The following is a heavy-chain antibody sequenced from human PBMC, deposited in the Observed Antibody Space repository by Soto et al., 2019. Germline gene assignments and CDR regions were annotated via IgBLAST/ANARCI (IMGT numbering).Heavy chain of an antibody. CDR2: INPSGGST. V-gene: IGHV1-46*03. CDR1: GYTFTSYY. D-gene: IGHD3-9*01. J-gene: IGHJ3*02. Sequence: GASVKVSCKASGYTFTSYYMHWVRQAPGRELEWMGIINPSGGSTSYAQKFQGRVTMTRDTSTSTVYMELSSLRSEDTAVYYCAREVPPLRYFDWLLHKSQAFDAFDIWGQGTMVTVSS. CDR3: AREVPPLRYFDWLLHKSQAFDAFDI.